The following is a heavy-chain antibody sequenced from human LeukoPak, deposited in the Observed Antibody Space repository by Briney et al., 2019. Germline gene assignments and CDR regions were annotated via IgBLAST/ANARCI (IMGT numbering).Heavy chain of an antibody. CDR3: AKGDSSGYYYQAFHI. J-gene: IGHJ3*02. CDR1: GFTFGDYA. CDR2: ISWNSDSI. Sequence: GGSLRLSCTASGFTFGDYAMHWVRQAPGKGLEWVSGISWNSDSIGYADSVKGRFTISRDNAKDSLYLQMNSLRAEDMALYYCAKGDSSGYYYQAFHIWGRGTMVTVSS. D-gene: IGHD3-22*01. V-gene: IGHV3-9*03.